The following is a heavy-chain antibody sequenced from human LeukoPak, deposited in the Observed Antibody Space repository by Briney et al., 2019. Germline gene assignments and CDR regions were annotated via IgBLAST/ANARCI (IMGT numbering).Heavy chain of an antibody. CDR3: ASYGSGSYYNVKWFDP. Sequence: SETLSLTCTVSGGSISSYYWSWIRQPPGKGLEWIGYIYYSGSTNYNPSLKSRVTISVDTSKNQFSLKLSSVTAADTAVYYCASYGSGSYYNVKWFDPWGQGTLVTVSS. V-gene: IGHV4-59*08. CDR1: GGSISSYY. D-gene: IGHD3-10*01. J-gene: IGHJ5*02. CDR2: IYYSGST.